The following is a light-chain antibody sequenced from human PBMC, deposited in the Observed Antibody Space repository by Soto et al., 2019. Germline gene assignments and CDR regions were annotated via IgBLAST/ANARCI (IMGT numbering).Light chain of an antibody. V-gene: IGKV1-8*01. CDR1: QGISSY. Sequence: IRITQSPSSLSASTVDRVTITCRASQGISSYLAWYQQKPGKAPKLLIYAASTLQSGVPSRFSGSGSGTDFTLIISCLQSEDFATYYCQQYYSYPTFGQGTRLEIK. CDR3: QQYYSYPT. CDR2: AAS. J-gene: IGKJ5*01.